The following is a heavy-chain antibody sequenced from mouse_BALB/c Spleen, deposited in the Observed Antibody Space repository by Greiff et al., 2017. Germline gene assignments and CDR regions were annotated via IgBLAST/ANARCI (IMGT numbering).Heavy chain of an antibody. CDR3: AAGDYGSPLAY. CDR1: GYTFTSYW. CDR2: IFPGTGTT. V-gene: IGHV1S132*01. J-gene: IGHJ3*01. Sequence: QVQLQQSGAELVKPGASVKLSCKTSGYTFTSYWIQWVKQRPGQGLGWIGEIFPGTGTTYYNEKFKGKATLTIDTSSSTAYMQLSSLTSEDSAVYFCAAGDYGSPLAYWGQGTLVTVSA. D-gene: IGHD1-1*01.